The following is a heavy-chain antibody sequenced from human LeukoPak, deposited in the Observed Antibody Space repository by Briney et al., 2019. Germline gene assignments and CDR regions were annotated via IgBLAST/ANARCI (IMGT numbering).Heavy chain of an antibody. CDR2: IYSGGNT. D-gene: IGHD3-22*01. CDR3: ARDTYYDSSGYYHQPFDY. J-gene: IGHJ4*02. CDR1: GFIVSNNY. V-gene: IGHV3-66*01. Sequence: GGSLRLSCAASGFIVSNNYMNWVRQAPGKGLEWVSVIYSGGNTYYADSVKGRFTISRDNSKNTLYLQMNSLRAEDTAVYYCARDTYYDSSGYYHQPFDYWGQGTLVTVSS.